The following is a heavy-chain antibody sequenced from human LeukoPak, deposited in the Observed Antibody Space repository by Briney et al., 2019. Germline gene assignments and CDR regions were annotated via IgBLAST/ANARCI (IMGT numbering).Heavy chain of an antibody. V-gene: IGHV4-34*01. D-gene: IGHD1/OR15-1a*01. CDR1: GGSFSGYY. Sequence: SSETRSLTCAVYGGSFSGYYWSWIRQPPGKGLEWIGEINHSGSTNYNPSLKSRVTISAHTSKKQFSLKLSSVTAADTGVYYCARTNNVFYYFDYWGQGTLVTVSS. J-gene: IGHJ4*02. CDR2: INHSGST. CDR3: ARTNNVFYYFDY.